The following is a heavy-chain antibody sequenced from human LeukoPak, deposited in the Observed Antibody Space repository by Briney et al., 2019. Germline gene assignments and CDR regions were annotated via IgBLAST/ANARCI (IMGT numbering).Heavy chain of an antibody. D-gene: IGHD3-3*01. CDR1: GGSISSYY. J-gene: IGHJ5*02. CDR3: ARDIGKEHFYDFWSGYFKPNWFDP. CDR2: IYTSGST. Sequence: SETLSLTCTVSGGSISSYYWSWIRQPAGKGLEWIGRIYTSGSTNYNPSLKSRVTMSVDTSKNQFSLKLSSVTAADTAVYYCARDIGKEHFYDFWSGYFKPNWFDPWGQGTLVTVSS. V-gene: IGHV4-4*07.